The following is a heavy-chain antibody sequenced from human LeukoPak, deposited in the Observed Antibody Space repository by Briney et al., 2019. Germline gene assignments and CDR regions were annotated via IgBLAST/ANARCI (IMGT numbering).Heavy chain of an antibody. Sequence: SETLSLTCTVSGGSISSSSYYWGWIRQPPGKGLEWIGSIYYSGSTYYNPSLKSRVTISVDTSKNQFSLKLSSVAAADTAVYYCARQDVWHYYDSSGYEFDYWGQGTLVTVSS. V-gene: IGHV4-39*01. CDR1: GGSISSSSYY. CDR2: IYYSGST. CDR3: ARQDVWHYYDSSGYEFDY. D-gene: IGHD3-22*01. J-gene: IGHJ4*02.